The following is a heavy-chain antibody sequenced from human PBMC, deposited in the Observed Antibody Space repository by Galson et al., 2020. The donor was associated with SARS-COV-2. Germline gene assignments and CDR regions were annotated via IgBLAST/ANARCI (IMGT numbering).Heavy chain of an antibody. CDR3: ARGDMGNDYFDY. CDR1: GFTFSSYW. V-gene: IGHV3-74*01. D-gene: IGHD7-27*01. J-gene: IGHJ4*02. CDR2: IYSEGSST. Sequence: WGSLRLSCAASGFTFSSYWMHWVRQATGKGLVWVSRIYSEGSSTSYADSVKGRFTISGDNAKNTLYLQTNSLRAEDTAVYYCARGDMGNDYFDYWGQGTLVTVSS.